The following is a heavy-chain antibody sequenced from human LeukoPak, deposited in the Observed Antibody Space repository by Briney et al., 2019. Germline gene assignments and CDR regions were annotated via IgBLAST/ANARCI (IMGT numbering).Heavy chain of an antibody. J-gene: IGHJ4*02. CDR2: IKEDGGKE. CDR1: GFTFRISW. V-gene: IGHV3-7*01. CDR3: ARDDRSTRHHFDY. D-gene: IGHD2-2*01. Sequence: PGGSLRLSCAASGFTFRISWMAWVRQAPGKGLEWLGNIKEDGGKENYVDSVKGRFTISRDNAKNSLYLQMNSLRAEDTAVYYCARDDRSTRHHFDYWGQGTLVTVSS.